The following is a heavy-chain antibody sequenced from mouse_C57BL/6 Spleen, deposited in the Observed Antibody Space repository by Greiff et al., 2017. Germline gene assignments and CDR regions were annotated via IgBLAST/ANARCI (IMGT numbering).Heavy chain of an antibody. CDR2: IYPRSGNT. CDR1: GYTFTSYG. CDR3: ARQDPLYYDYDGDYFDY. V-gene: IGHV1-81*01. D-gene: IGHD2-4*01. Sequence: QVQLQQSGAELARPGASVKLSCKASGYTFTSYGISWVKQRTGQGLEWIGEIYPRSGNTYYNEKFKGKATLTADKSSSTAYMELRSLTSEDSAVYFCARQDPLYYDYDGDYFDYWGQGTTLTVSS. J-gene: IGHJ2*01.